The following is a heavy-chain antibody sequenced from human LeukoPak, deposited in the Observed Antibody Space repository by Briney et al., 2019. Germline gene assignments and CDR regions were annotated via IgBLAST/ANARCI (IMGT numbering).Heavy chain of an antibody. CDR3: SRENGAFSPFGY. J-gene: IGHJ4*02. V-gene: IGHV4/OR15-8*01. Sequence: SQTLSLTCGVLAGFITTTNWWSWVRQFPGQGLQWIGEVSLEGVRNYSPSLTSRVTMSLDRAKNLRALNLNSVTAADTAVYYCSRENGAFSPFGYWGQGILVTV. D-gene: IGHD2-8*01. CDR2: VSLEGVR. CDR1: AGFITTTNW.